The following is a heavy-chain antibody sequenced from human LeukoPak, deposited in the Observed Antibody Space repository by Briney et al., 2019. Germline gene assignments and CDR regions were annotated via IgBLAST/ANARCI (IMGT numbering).Heavy chain of an antibody. CDR3: ARVKNYDIKD. CDR2: IIPIFGTA. V-gene: IGHV1-69*13. J-gene: IGHJ4*02. D-gene: IGHD3-9*01. Sequence: GASVKVSCKASGGTFSSYAISWVRQAPGQGLEWMGGIIPIFGTANYAQKFQGRVTITADESTSTAYMELSRLRSDDTAVYYCARVKNYDIKDWGQGTLVTVSS. CDR1: GGTFSSYA.